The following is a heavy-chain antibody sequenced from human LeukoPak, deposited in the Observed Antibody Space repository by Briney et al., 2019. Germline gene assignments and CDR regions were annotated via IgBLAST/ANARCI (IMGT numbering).Heavy chain of an antibody. CDR3: ARAPSEIGGYYPEYFRH. Sequence: GGSLRLSCAASGFTFSSYWMHWVHQAPGKGLVWVSRVKGDGSTNYADSVKGRFTISRDNAKNTVSLQMNSLRAEDTGVYYCARAPSEIGGYYPEYFRHWGQGTLVTVSS. D-gene: IGHD3-22*01. J-gene: IGHJ1*01. CDR2: VKGDGST. CDR1: GFTFSSYW. V-gene: IGHV3-74*01.